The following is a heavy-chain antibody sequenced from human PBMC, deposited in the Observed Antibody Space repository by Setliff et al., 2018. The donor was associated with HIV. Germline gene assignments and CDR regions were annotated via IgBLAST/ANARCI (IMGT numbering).Heavy chain of an antibody. J-gene: IGHJ4*02. Sequence: SETLSLTCTVSRGSIKYYFWSWIRQPPGKGLECIGHISYSGTTNYNPSLESRVSISVGTSKNQFSLKLKSVTAADTAVYYCARDSDGSSYYHFAHWSQGTLVTVSS. CDR1: RGSIKYYF. CDR2: ISYSGTT. CDR3: ARDSDGSSYYHFAH. V-gene: IGHV4-59*01. D-gene: IGHD3-22*01.